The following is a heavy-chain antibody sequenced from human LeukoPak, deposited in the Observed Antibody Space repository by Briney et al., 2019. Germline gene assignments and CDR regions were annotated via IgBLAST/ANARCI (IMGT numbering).Heavy chain of an antibody. Sequence: SETLSLTCTVSGGSISNYYWSWFRQPPGKGLEWIGYIYYSGSTKYNPSLKSRVTISVDTSKNQFSLQLNSVTPEDTAVYYCARGVVATGFDFWGQGTQVAVSS. J-gene: IGHJ4*02. CDR3: ARGVVATGFDF. D-gene: IGHD3-3*01. CDR2: IYYSGST. CDR1: GGSISNYY. V-gene: IGHV4-59*12.